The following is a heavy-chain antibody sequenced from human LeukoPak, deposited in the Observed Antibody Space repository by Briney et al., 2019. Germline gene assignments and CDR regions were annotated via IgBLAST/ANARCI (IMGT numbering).Heavy chain of an antibody. V-gene: IGHV1-18*01. CDR1: GYTFTSYG. D-gene: IGHD2-2*01. Sequence: ASVKVSCKASGYTFTSYGISWVRQAPGQGLEWMGWISAYNGNTNYAQKLQGRVTMTTDTSTSTAYMELRSLRSDDTAVYYCARTYCSSTSCYGVYGMDVWGQGTTVTVSS. CDR2: ISAYNGNT. J-gene: IGHJ6*02. CDR3: ARTYCSSTSCYGVYGMDV.